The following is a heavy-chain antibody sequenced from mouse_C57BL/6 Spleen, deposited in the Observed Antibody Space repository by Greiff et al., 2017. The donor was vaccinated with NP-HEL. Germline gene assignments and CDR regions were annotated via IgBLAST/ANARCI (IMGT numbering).Heavy chain of an antibody. CDR2: IYPGGGYT. V-gene: IGHV1-63*01. D-gene: IGHD2-10*01. Sequence: QVQLQQSGAELVRPGPSVKMSCKASGYTFTNYWIGWAKQRPGHGLEWIGDIYPGGGYTNYNEKFKGKATLTADKSSSTAYMQFSSLTSEDSAIYYCARKGTYSRGFAYWGQGTLVTVSA. J-gene: IGHJ3*01. CDR3: ARKGTYSRGFAY. CDR1: GYTFTNYW.